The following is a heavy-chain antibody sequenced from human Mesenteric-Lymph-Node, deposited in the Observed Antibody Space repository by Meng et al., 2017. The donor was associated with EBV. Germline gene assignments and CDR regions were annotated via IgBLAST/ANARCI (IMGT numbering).Heavy chain of an antibody. D-gene: IGHD2-2*01. CDR2: INYRGST. CDR1: GGAFSGYY. Sequence: QAHVKRGGGGWLKPSETLALTCAVYGGAFSGYYYTWVRQPPGKGLEWVGEINYRGSTNYNPSLKSRVTISVDTSKSQLYLKLSSVTAADTAVYYCARGVNPAYWGQGTLVPSPQ. CDR3: ARGVNPAY. V-gene: IGHV4-34*01. J-gene: IGHJ4*02.